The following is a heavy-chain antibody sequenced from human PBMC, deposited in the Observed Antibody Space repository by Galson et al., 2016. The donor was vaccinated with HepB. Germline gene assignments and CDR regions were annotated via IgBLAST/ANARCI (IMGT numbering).Heavy chain of an antibody. D-gene: IGHD3-22*01. CDR3: AFSSGFYRH. Sequence: SLRLSCAASGFTFSSYGMHWVRQAPGKGLEWVAVIWFDGSEKYYADSVKGRFTISRDNSKNTLYLEMNSLRAEDTAVYYCAFSSGFYRHWGQGTLVTVAS. CDR2: IWFDGSEK. CDR1: GFTFSSYG. J-gene: IGHJ4*02. V-gene: IGHV3-33*01.